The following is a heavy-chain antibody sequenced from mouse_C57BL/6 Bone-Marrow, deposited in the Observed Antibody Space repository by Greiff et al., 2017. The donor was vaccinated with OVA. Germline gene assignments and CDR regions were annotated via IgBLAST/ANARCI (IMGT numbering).Heavy chain of an antibody. CDR1: GYTFTSYW. V-gene: IGHV1-50*01. Sequence: QVQLQQPGAELVKPGASVKLSCKASGYTFTSYWMQWVKQRPGQGLEWIGEIDPSDSNTNSKQKFKGKGTLTVDTSSSTAYMQLSSLTSGDSAVYYCARADYWGQGTTLTVSS. J-gene: IGHJ2*01. CDR3: ARADY. CDR2: IDPSDSNT.